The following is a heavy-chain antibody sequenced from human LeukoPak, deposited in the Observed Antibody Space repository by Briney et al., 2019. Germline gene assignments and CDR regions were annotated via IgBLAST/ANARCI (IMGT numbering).Heavy chain of an antibody. CDR3: AKDVDYYDSSGYYQATDY. D-gene: IGHD3-22*01. J-gene: IGHJ4*02. V-gene: IGHV3-9*01. CDR1: GFTFDDYA. CDR2: ISWNSGSI. Sequence: PGGSLRLSCAASGFTFDDYAMHWVRQAPGKGLEWVSGISWNSGSIGYADSVKGRFTISRDNSKNTLYLQMNSLRAEDTAVYYCAKDVDYYDSSGYYQATDYWGQGTLVTVSS.